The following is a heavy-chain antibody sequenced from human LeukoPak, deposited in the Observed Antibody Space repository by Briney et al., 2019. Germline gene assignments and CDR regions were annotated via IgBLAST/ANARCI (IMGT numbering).Heavy chain of an antibody. Sequence: GSLRLSCAASGFTFSSYEMNWVRQAPGKGLEWVSYISSSGSTIYYADSVKGRFTISRDNAKNSLYLQMNSLRAEDTAVYYCASLYRSGWYLTDYWGQGTLVTVSS. CDR1: GFTFSSYE. D-gene: IGHD6-19*01. V-gene: IGHV3-48*03. J-gene: IGHJ4*02. CDR2: ISSSGSTI. CDR3: ASLYRSGWYLTDY.